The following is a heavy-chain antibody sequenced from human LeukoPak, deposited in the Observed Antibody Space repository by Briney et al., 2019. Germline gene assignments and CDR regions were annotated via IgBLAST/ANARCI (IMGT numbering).Heavy chain of an antibody. D-gene: IGHD1-26*01. CDR1: GFTFSNYW. CDR3: VRDWDHFDFDS. V-gene: IGHV3-74*01. CDR2: IKGDGSHT. Sequence: GGSLRLSCAASGFTFSNYWMHWVRQAPGKGLVWVSRIKGDGSHTVYADSVKGRFTISRDNAKNTLFLQMRSLRAEDTAVYYCVRDWDHFDFDSWGQGTLVTVSS. J-gene: IGHJ5*01.